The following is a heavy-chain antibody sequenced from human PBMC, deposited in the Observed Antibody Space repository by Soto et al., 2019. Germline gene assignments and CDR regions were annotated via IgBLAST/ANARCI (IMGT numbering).Heavy chain of an antibody. CDR1: GYTFTGYY. CDR2: INPNSGGT. J-gene: IGHJ6*03. D-gene: IGHD6-13*01. Sequence: ASVKVSCKASGYTFTGYYMHWVRQAPGQGLEWMGWINPNSGGTDYAKSVKGRFTISRDNSENTLYLQMGSLRAEDMALYYCARRGYGSRWPNVYMDVWGEGTTVTVSS. V-gene: IGHV1-2*02. CDR3: ARRGYGSRWPNVYMDV.